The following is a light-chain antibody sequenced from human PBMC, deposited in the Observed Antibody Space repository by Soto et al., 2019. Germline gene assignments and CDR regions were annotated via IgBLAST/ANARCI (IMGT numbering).Light chain of an antibody. CDR2: SAS. Sequence: DIQLTQYPSFLSASVGDRFTITCMAIQGISSYLAWYQQKPVKAPKLLIYSASTLQSGVPSRFSGSGSGTDFTLTISSLQPEDFATYYCQQSYSTPITFGGGTKVDIK. V-gene: IGKV1-39*01. CDR3: QQSYSTPIT. J-gene: IGKJ4*01. CDR1: QGISSY.